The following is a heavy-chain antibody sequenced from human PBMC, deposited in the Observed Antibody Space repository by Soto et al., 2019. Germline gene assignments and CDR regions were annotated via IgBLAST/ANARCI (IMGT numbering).Heavy chain of an antibody. CDR3: ARVSNGNSDY. J-gene: IGHJ4*02. D-gene: IGHD3-22*01. CDR1: GGSISSYY. V-gene: IGHV4-59*01. Sequence: SETLSLTCTVSGGSISSYYWSWIRQPPGKGLEWIGYIYYSGSTNYNPSLKSRVTISVDTSKNQFSLKLSSVTAADTAVYYCARVSNGNSDYWGQGTLVTVSS. CDR2: IYYSGST.